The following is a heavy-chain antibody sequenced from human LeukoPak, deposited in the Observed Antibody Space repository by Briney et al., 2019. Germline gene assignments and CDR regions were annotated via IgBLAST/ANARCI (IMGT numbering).Heavy chain of an antibody. J-gene: IGHJ6*02. CDR2: ISYDGNNK. CDR1: GFTFSSYA. D-gene: IGHD5-18*01. Sequence: GGSLRLSCAASGFTFSSYAMHWVRQAPGKGLEWVAVISYDGNNKYYADSVKGRFTISRGNSKNTLYLQMNSLRAEDTAVYYCARDRVQLWNYGMDVWGQGTTVTVSS. V-gene: IGHV3-30-3*01. CDR3: ARDRVQLWNYGMDV.